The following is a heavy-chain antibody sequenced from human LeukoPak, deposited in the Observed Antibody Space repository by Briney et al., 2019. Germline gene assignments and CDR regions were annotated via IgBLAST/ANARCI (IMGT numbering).Heavy chain of an antibody. V-gene: IGHV1-69*06. Sequence: GASVKVSCKASGYTFINYAISWVRQAPGQGLEWMGGIIPIFGTANYAQKFQGRVTITADKSTSTAYMELSSLRSEDTAVYYCARAPASRPFDYWGQGTLVTVSS. CDR1: GYTFINYA. CDR2: IIPIFGTA. CDR3: ARAPASRPFDY. J-gene: IGHJ4*02.